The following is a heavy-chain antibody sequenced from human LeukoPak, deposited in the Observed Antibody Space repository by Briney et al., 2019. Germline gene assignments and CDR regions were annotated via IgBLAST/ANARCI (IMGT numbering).Heavy chain of an antibody. CDR2: IYYSGST. CDR1: GGSISSSSYY. D-gene: IGHD2-2*01. V-gene: IGHV4-61*01. CDR3: AREHQALNAFDI. J-gene: IGHJ3*02. Sequence: SETLSLTCTVSGGSISSSSYYWGWIRQPPGKGLEWIGYIYYSGSTNYNPSLKSRVTISVDTSKNQFSLKLSSVTAADTAVYYCAREHQALNAFDIWGQGTMVTVSS.